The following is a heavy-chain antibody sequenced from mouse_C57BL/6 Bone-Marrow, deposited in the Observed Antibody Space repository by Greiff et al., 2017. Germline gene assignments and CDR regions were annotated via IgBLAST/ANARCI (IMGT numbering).Heavy chain of an antibody. CDR3: ARSELGRWFAY. CDR2: INPGSGGT. V-gene: IGHV1-54*01. Sequence: SGAELVRPGTSVKVSCKASGYAFTNYLLEWVKQRPGQGLEWIGVINPGSGGTNYNEKFKGKATLTADKSSSTAYMQLSSLTSEDSAVYCCARSELGRWFAYWGQGTLVTVSA. J-gene: IGHJ3*01. CDR1: GYAFTNYL. D-gene: IGHD4-1*01.